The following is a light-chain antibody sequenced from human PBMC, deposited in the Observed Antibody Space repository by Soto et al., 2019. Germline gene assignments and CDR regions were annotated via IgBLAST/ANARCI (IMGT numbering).Light chain of an antibody. J-gene: IGLJ2*01. CDR3: NSYAGDSNLV. V-gene: IGLV1-44*01. Sequence: QSVLTQPPSASGTPGQRVTISCSGASSNIGSNSVNWYQQLPGTAPKLLIYNQNQRPSEVPDRFSGSKSGTSASLAISGLQAEDEADYYCNSYAGDSNLVFGGGTKLTVL. CDR2: NQN. CDR1: SSNIGSNS.